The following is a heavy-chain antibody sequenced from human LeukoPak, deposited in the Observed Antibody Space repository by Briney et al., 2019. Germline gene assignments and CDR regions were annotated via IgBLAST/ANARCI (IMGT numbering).Heavy chain of an antibody. CDR2: INPNSGDT. V-gene: IGHV1-2*02. CDR3: AREAGGAIFGVVIIWNRWFDP. D-gene: IGHD3-3*01. Sequence: GASVKVSCKASGYSFTGYYMHWVRQAPGQGLEWMGWINPNSGDTNFAQKFQGRVTMTRDTSISTAYMELSRLRSDDTAVYYCAREAGGAIFGVVIIWNRWFDPWGQGTLVTVSS. CDR1: GYSFTGYY. J-gene: IGHJ5*02.